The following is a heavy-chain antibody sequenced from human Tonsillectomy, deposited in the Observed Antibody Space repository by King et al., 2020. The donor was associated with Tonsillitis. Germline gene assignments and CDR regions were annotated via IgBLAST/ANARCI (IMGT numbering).Heavy chain of an antibody. J-gene: IGHJ3*02. V-gene: IGHV3-9*01. CDR3: AKGDYGDYRPSGNDAFDI. Sequence: VQLVESGGGLVQPGRSLRLSCAASGFTFDDYAMHWVRQAPGKGLEWVSGISWNSGSIGYADSVKGRFTISRDNAKNSLYLQMNSLRAEDTALYYCAKGDYGDYRPSGNDAFDIWGQGTLFTVSS. CDR2: ISWNSGSI. D-gene: IGHD4-17*01. CDR1: GFTFDDYA.